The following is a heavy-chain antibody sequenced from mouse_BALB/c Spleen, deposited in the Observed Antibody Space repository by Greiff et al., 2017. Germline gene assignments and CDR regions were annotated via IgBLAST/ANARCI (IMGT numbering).Heavy chain of an antibody. CDR1: GFTFSSYA. CDR2: ISSGGSYT. D-gene: IGHD2-10*01. V-gene: IGHV5-9-4*01. Sequence: EVKLVESGGGLVKPGGSLKLSCAASGFTFSSYAMSWVRQSPEKRLEWVAEISSGGSYTYYPDTVTGRFTISRDNAKNTLYLEMSSLRSEDTAMYYCARAPYDGKDYYAMDYWGQGTSVTVSS. CDR3: ARAPYDGKDYYAMDY. J-gene: IGHJ4*01.